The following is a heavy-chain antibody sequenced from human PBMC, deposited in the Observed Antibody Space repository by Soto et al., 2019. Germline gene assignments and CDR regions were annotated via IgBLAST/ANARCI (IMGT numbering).Heavy chain of an antibody. Sequence: QITLKESGPTLVKPTQTLTLTCTFSGFSLSTSGVGVGWIRQPPGKVLEWLAVVYWDDDKTYSPSLQNRLTIPKETSKNQVDLTKTNMDPVDTATYYCAHSKCSGGGCYSRGKFDPWRQEVLVTVSS. J-gene: IGHJ5*02. CDR2: VYWDDDK. V-gene: IGHV2-5*02. CDR3: AHSKCSGGGCYSRGKFDP. CDR1: GFSLSTSGVG. D-gene: IGHD2-15*01.